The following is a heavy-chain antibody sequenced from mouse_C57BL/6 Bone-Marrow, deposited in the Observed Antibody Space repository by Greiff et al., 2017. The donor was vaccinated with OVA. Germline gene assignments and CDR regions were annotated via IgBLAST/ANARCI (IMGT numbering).Heavy chain of an antibody. D-gene: IGHD1-1*01. J-gene: IGHJ1*03. CDR3: ARNYGSSYVRWYFDV. CDR2: IYPRDGST. CDR1: GYTFTDHT. V-gene: IGHV1-78*01. Sequence: QVQLKESDAELVKPGASVKISCKVSGYTFTDHTIHWMKQRPEQGLEWIGYIYPRDGSTKYNEKFKGKATLTADKSSSTAYMQLNSLTSEDSAVYFCARNYGSSYVRWYFDVWGTGTTVTVSS.